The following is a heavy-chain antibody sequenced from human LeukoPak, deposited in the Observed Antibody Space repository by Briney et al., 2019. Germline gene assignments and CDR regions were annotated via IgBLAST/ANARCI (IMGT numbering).Heavy chain of an antibody. CDR3: ARDYYDDSSGYYYMDV. V-gene: IGHV3-21*01. J-gene: IGHJ6*03. CDR1: GFTFSSYS. Sequence: AGSLRLSCAVSGFTFSSYSMNWVRQAPGKGLGWDSSIRSNSSYIYYADSVKGRFTISRDNTKNPLYLQMNSLRAEDTAVYDCARDYYDDSSGYYYMDVWGKGTTVTVSS. D-gene: IGHD3-22*01. CDR2: IRSNSSYI.